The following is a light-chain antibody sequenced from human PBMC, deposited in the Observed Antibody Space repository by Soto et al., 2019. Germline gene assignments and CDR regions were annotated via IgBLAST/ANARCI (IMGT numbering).Light chain of an antibody. Sequence: QSALTQPASVSGSPGQSITISCTGTNSDVGAYPYVSWYQQHPGNAPKLLIYEVADRPSGVSDRFSGSKSGNTASLTISALQAEDEAVYYCSSYVGATTYVFGTGTKLTVL. CDR3: SSYVGATTYV. CDR1: NSDVGAYPY. V-gene: IGLV2-14*03. J-gene: IGLJ1*01. CDR2: EVA.